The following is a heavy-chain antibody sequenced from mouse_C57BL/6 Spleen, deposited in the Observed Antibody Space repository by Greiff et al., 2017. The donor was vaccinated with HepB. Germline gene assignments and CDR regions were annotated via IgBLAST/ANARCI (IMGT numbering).Heavy chain of an antibody. CDR2: ISDGGSYT. V-gene: IGHV5-4*03. CDR1: GFTFSSYA. D-gene: IGHD2-1*01. Sequence: DVMLVESGGGLVKPGGSLKLSCAASGFTFSSYAMSWVRQTPEKRLEWVATISDGGSYTYYPDNVKGRFTISRDNAKNNLYLQMSHLKSEDTAMYYCASNYPWFAYWGQGTLVTVSA. J-gene: IGHJ3*01. CDR3: ASNYPWFAY.